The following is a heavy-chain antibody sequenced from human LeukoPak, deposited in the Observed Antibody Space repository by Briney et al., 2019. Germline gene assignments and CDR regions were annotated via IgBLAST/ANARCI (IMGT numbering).Heavy chain of an antibody. CDR1: GGTLNTHI. Sequence: ASVKVSCKASGGTLNTHIFTWVRQAPGQGLEWMGKITPIIDVSKYAQKLQGRVTMTTDTSTSTAYMELRSLRSDDTAVYYCARVLRYSSSSFVFSDWFDPWGQGTLVTVSS. J-gene: IGHJ5*02. V-gene: IGHV1-18*01. D-gene: IGHD6-6*01. CDR3: ARVLRYSSSSFVFSDWFDP. CDR2: ITPIIDVS.